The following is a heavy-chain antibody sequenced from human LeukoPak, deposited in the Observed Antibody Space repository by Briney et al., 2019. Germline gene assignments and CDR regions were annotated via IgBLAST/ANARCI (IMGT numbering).Heavy chain of an antibody. J-gene: IGHJ2*01. D-gene: IGHD3-22*01. CDR1: GFTFDDYA. V-gene: IGHV3-9*01. Sequence: GGSLRLSCAASGFTFDDYAMHWVRQAPGKGLEWVSGISWNSGSIGYADSVKGRFTISRDNAKNSLYQQMNSLRAEDTALYYCAKDIGFGDYYDSSGYPVGYFDLWGRGTLVTVSS. CDR3: AKDIGFGDYYDSSGYPVGYFDL. CDR2: ISWNSGSI.